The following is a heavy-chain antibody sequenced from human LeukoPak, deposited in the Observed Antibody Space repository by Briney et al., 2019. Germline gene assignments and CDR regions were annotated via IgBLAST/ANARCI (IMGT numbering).Heavy chain of an antibody. D-gene: IGHD6-19*01. V-gene: IGHV4-59*08. CDR2: IYYSGST. J-gene: IGHJ4*02. CDR1: GGSISSYY. CDR3: ARLSGWAYFDY. Sequence: SETLSLTCTVSGGSISSYYWSWLRQPPGKGLEWIGYIYYSGSTNYNPSLKSRVTISVDTSKNQFSLKLSSVTAADTAVYYCARLSGWAYFDYWGQGTLVTVSS.